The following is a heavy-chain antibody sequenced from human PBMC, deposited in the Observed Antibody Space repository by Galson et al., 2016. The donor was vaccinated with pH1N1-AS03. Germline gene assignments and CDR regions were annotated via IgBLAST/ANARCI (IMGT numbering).Heavy chain of an antibody. CDR3: ARGLKSMRRGVIDNDYGMDV. V-gene: IGHV1-2*02. CDR2: ININDGGT. J-gene: IGHJ6*02. D-gene: IGHD3-10*01. Sequence: SVKVSCKASGYIFSDYYMHWVRQAPGQGLEWMAWININDGGTNYAQKFHGRVTMSRDTSISTAYMELSRLGSDDTAGYYCARGLKSMRRGVIDNDYGMDVWGRGTTVTVSS. CDR1: GYIFSDYY.